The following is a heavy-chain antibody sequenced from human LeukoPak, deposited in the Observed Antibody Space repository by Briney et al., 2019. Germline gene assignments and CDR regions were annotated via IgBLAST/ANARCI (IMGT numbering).Heavy chain of an antibody. CDR2: IKQDGSEK. CDR1: GFTFSTYW. V-gene: IGHV3-7*04. Sequence: SGGSLRLSCAASGFTFSTYWMSWVRQAPGKGLEWVANIKQDGSEKYYVDSVKGRSTVSRDNAKNSLSLQMNILRVEDTAVYYCARGVSWTFDNWGRGALVTVSS. D-gene: IGHD6-13*01. CDR3: ARGVSWTFDN. J-gene: IGHJ4*02.